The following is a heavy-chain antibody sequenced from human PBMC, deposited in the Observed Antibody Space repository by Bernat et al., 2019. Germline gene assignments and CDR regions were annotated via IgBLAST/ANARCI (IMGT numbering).Heavy chain of an antibody. V-gene: IGHV3-73*01. D-gene: IGHD3-3*01. Sequence: EVQLVESGGGLVQPGGSLKLFCAASGFTLSDSIMDWVRQASGKGLEWVGHIRGKTNPYTTAYAASVKGRFNISRDDSKNTVYLQMNSLTTGDTAVYYCLGGPREGFDNWGQGTLVTVSS. CDR2: IRGKTNPYTT. J-gene: IGHJ4*02. CDR3: LGGPREGFDN. CDR1: GFTLSDSI.